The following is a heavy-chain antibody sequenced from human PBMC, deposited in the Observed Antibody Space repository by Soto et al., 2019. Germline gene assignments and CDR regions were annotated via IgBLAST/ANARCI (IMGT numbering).Heavy chain of an antibody. CDR1: GYTFTGYY. CDR2: INPYSGAT. J-gene: IGHJ6*02. CDR3: ARDSLKYTSSSSYFYGMDV. D-gene: IGHD6-6*01. Sequence: ASVKVSCKASGYTFTGYYIHWVRQAPGQGLEWMGWINPYSGATNYAQKFQGRVTMTGVTSISTAYMDLSRLRSDDTAVYYCARDSLKYTSSSSYFYGMDVWGHGTTVT. V-gene: IGHV1-2*02.